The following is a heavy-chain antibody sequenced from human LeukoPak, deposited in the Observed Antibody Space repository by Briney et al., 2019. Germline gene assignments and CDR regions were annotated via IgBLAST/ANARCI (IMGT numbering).Heavy chain of an antibody. Sequence: PGGSLRLSCAASGFTFSSYSMNWVRQAPGKGLEWVSVLYSGGNTYYADSVKGRFTISRDNSKNTLYLQMDSLRAEDTAVYYCARYDGGSGPFDYWGQGTLVTVSS. CDR1: GFTFSSYS. CDR3: ARYDGGSGPFDY. J-gene: IGHJ4*02. CDR2: LYSGGNT. V-gene: IGHV3-53*01. D-gene: IGHD3-10*01.